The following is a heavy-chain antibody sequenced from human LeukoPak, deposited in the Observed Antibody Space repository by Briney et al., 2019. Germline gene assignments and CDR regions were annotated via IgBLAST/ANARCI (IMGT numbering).Heavy chain of an antibody. J-gene: IGHJ4*02. CDR1: GFTFNNYA. V-gene: IGHV3-23*01. CDR2: ISGSGGST. D-gene: IGHD3-22*01. Sequence: PGGSLRLSCAASGFTFNNYAMSWVRQAPGKGLEWVSAISGSGGSTYYADPLKGRFTISRDNSKNTLYLQMNSLRAVDTALYYCAKDGIGGIYYDSSGYFDNWGQGTLVTVSS. CDR3: AKDGIGGIYYDSSGYFDN.